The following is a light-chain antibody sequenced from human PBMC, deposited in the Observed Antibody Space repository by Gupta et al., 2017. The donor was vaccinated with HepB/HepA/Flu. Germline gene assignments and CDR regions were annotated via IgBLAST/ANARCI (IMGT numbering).Light chain of an antibody. CDR2: YDS. Sequence: SYVLTTPPAVSVAPGKTARITCGGNNIGSKRVQWYQQKPGQAPVLVIYYDSDRPSGIPERCSGSNSGNTATLTISRVEAGDEADYYCQVWDISSEPQFVFGTGTNVTVL. CDR1: NIGSKR. CDR3: QVWDISSEPQFV. V-gene: IGLV3-21*04. J-gene: IGLJ1*01.